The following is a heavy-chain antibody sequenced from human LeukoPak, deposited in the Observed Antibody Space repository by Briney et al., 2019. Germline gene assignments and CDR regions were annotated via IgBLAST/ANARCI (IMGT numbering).Heavy chain of an antibody. CDR1: GFTFRNYA. J-gene: IGHJ4*02. Sequence: GGSLRLSCTASGFTFRNYAMSWVRQAPGKGLGWVSGFSGSDGSTHYAEPAKGRFTISRDNSKNTLYLQMNSLRAEDTAVYYCAKSFNMYSSPYFDYWGQGTLVTVSS. CDR2: FSGSDGST. CDR3: AKSFNMYSSPYFDY. V-gene: IGHV3-23*01. D-gene: IGHD6-13*01.